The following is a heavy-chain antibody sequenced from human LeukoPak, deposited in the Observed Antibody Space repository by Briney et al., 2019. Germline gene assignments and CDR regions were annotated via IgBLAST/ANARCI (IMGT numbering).Heavy chain of an antibody. V-gene: IGHV4-34*12. CDR1: GESFSGYY. J-gene: IGHJ4*02. CDR2: IIDTGST. Sequence: SETLSLTCVVYGESFSGYYWTWIRQPPGKGLEWIGEIIDTGSTKYNSSLKSRVTISVDTSKNEFSLNLTSVTAADTAIYYCARGLASGYPPIPFDYWGQGNLVTVSS. CDR3: ARGLASGYPPIPFDY. D-gene: IGHD3-3*01.